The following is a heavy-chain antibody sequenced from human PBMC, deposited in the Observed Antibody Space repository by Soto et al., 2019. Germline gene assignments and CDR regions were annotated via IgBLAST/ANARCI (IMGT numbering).Heavy chain of an antibody. CDR1: GGSISSYY. V-gene: IGHV4-59*01. CDR2: IYYSGST. Sequence: SETLSLTCTVSGGSISSYYWSWIRQPPGKGLEWIGYIYYSGSTNYNPSLESRVTISVDTSKNQFSLKLSSVTAADTAVYYCASGVPAAMIDYWGQGTLVTVSS. CDR3: ASGVPAAMIDY. J-gene: IGHJ4*02. D-gene: IGHD2-2*01.